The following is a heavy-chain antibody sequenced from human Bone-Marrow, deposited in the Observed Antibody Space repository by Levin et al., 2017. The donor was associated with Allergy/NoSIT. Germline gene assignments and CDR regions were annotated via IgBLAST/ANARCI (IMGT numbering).Heavy chain of an antibody. D-gene: IGHD5-12*01. CDR1: GFTFSRSG. CDR2: IWFDGSNE. Sequence: GGSLRLSCAASGFTFSRSGMHWVRQAPGKGLEWVAIIWFDGSNEYYADSVKGRFTISRDNSKKTLSLQMNSLRVDETAGSYCARDKNTGYIDYWGQGTLVTVSS. V-gene: IGHV3-33*01. J-gene: IGHJ4*02. CDR3: ARDKNTGYIDY.